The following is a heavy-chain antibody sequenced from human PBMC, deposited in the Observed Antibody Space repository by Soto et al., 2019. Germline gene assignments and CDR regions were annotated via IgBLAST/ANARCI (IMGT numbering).Heavy chain of an antibody. Sequence: GGSLRLSCAASGFTFSSYWMSRVRQAPGKGLEWVANIKQDGSEKYYVDSVKGRFTISRDNAKNSLYLQMNSLRAEDTAVYYCARVLYYDSSGYYPHYFDYWGQGTLVTVSS. D-gene: IGHD3-22*01. CDR1: GFTFSSYW. V-gene: IGHV3-7*03. J-gene: IGHJ4*02. CDR2: IKQDGSEK. CDR3: ARVLYYDSSGYYPHYFDY.